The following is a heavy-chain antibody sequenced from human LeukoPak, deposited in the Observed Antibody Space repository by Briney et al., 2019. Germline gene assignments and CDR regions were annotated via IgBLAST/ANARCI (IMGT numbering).Heavy chain of an antibody. J-gene: IGHJ4*02. CDR2: ISGSAGGT. D-gene: IGHD3-16*02. CDR3: AKDKVSVSSYRFFDS. CDR1: GFTFSSYA. V-gene: IGHV3-23*01. Sequence: GGSLRLSCAASGFTFSSYAMSWVRQAPGKGLEWVSAISGSAGGTYYADSVKGRLTISRDNSKNTLYLQMNSLRAEDTALYYCAKDKVSVSSYRFFDSWGQGTLVIVSP.